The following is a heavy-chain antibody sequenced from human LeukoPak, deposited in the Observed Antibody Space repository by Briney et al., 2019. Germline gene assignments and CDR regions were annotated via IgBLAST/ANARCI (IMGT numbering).Heavy chain of an antibody. CDR1: GFTFTNYD. J-gene: IGHJ4*02. D-gene: IGHD3-22*01. CDR3: TTKYYYDSSGYYRDY. Sequence: PGGSLRLSCEAFGFTFTNYDMHWLRQAPGKGLEWVGRIKSKTDGGTTDYAAPVKGRFTISRDDSKNTLYLQMNSLKTEDTAVYYCTTKYYYDSSGYYRDYWGQGTLVTVSS. V-gene: IGHV3-15*01. CDR2: IKSKTDGGTT.